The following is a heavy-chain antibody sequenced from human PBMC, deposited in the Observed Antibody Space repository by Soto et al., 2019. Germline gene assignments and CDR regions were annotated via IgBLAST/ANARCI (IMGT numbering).Heavy chain of an antibody. D-gene: IGHD3-16*02. Sequence: ASGKVSCKASGYTFTRYYLHWVRQAPGQGLEWMGIINPSGGSTSYAQKFQGRVSMTRDTSTSTVYMELSSLRSEDTAVYYCAIAMGMITFGGVIVPPLTYFDFWGQGTLVTVSS. J-gene: IGHJ4*02. CDR2: INPSGGST. V-gene: IGHV1-46*01. CDR1: GYTFTRYY. CDR3: AIAMGMITFGGVIVPPLTYFDF.